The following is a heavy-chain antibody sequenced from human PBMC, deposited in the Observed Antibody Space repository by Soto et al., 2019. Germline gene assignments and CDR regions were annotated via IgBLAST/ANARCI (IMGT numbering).Heavy chain of an antibody. CDR1: GFTFSNYG. CDR3: VKDFGTPPYYFDY. D-gene: IGHD3-10*01. Sequence: PGGSLRLSCAASGFTFSNYGMHWVRQAPGKGLEWVAVISYHGSNEYYPDSEKGRFTISRDNSKNTVYLQMNSLRAEDTAVYYCVKDFGTPPYYFDYWGQGTLVTVSS. V-gene: IGHV3-30*18. J-gene: IGHJ4*02. CDR2: ISYHGSNE.